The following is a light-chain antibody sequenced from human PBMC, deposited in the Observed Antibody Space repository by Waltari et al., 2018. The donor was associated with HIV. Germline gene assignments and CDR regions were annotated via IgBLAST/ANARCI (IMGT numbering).Light chain of an antibody. J-gene: IGLJ3*02. Sequence: NFMLTQPHSVSESPGKTVTISCTGSSGSIASNYVQWYQQRPGSAPTTVIYEENQSPSGVPDRFSGSSDSSSNSASLTISGLKTEDEADYYCQSYDSRGWVFGGGTKLTVL. V-gene: IGLV6-57*02. CDR2: EEN. CDR1: SGSIASNY. CDR3: QSYDSRGWV.